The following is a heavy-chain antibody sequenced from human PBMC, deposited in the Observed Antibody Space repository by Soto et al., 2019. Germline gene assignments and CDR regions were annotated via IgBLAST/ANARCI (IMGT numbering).Heavy chain of an antibody. CDR3: AIHGCSGGSCFPPYYYYGMDV. Sequence: QVQLVQSGAEVKKPGSSVKVSCKASGGTFSSYAISWVRQAPGQGLEWMGGIIPIFGTANHAQKFQGRVTITADESTNTAYMELSSLRSEDTAVSYCAIHGCSGGSCFPPYYYYGMDVWGQGTTVIVSS. CDR2: IIPIFGTA. CDR1: GGTFSSYA. V-gene: IGHV1-69*12. D-gene: IGHD2-15*01. J-gene: IGHJ6*02.